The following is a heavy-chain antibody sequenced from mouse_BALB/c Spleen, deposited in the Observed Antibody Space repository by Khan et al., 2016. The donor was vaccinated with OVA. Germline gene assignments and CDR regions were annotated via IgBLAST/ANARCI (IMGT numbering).Heavy chain of an antibody. J-gene: IGHJ2*01. CDR1: GYSITSDYA. CDR3: ARGYGSSSLFFYC. V-gene: IGHV3-2*02. D-gene: IGHD1-1*01. CDR2: ITYSGNT. Sequence: EVQLQESGPGLVKPSQSLSLTCTVTGYSITSDYAWNWIRQFPGNKLEWMAYITYSGNTGYNPSLKGRISITRDTSKNKFFLQLNSVTTKDTAPYYGARGYGSSSLFFYCWVRGTTRTFSS.